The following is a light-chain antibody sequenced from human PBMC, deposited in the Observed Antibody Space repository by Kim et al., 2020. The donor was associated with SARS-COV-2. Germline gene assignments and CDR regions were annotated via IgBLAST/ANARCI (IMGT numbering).Light chain of an antibody. Sequence: SYELTQPPSVSVAPGETATIPCGKDNIGSKSVHWYQQKPGQAPMLVISYDNDRPSGIPDRFSGSNSGNTATLTIGRVEAGDEADYYCQVWDSSSDVIFGGGTQRTVL. CDR1: NIGSKS. CDR3: QVWDSSSDVI. V-gene: IGLV3-21*04. J-gene: IGLJ2*01. CDR2: YDN.